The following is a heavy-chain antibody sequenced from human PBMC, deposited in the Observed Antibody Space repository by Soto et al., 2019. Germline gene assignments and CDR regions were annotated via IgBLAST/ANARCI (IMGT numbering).Heavy chain of an antibody. CDR3: AKDRQPDGFWPFDH. D-gene: IGHD3-3*01. J-gene: IGHJ4*02. CDR1: GFTFSTYA. V-gene: IGHV3-23*01. Sequence: GGSLRLSCAASGFTFSTYAMSWVRQAPGKGLEWVSGLYGNGGGITYADSVKGRFTISRDNYNNMLYLQMHSLRAEDTAVYYCAKDRQPDGFWPFDHWGQGTLVTVSS. CDR2: LYGNGGGI.